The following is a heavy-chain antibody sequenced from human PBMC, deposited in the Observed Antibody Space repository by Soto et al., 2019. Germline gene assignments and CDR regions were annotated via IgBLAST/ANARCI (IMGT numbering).Heavy chain of an antibody. Sequence: PSETLSLTCTVSGASISSSDYYWGWIRQPPGKGLEWLGSIYYSGSTYYNPSLKSRVTISVDTSKNQFSLKLSSVTAADTAVYYCARRAYRSSWSYYLDYWGQG. CDR1: GASISSSDYY. V-gene: IGHV4-39*01. D-gene: IGHD6-13*01. J-gene: IGHJ4*02. CDR3: ARRAYRSSWSYYLDY. CDR2: IYYSGST.